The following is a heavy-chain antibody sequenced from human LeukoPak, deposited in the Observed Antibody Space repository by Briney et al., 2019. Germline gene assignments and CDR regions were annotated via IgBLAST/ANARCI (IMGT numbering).Heavy chain of an antibody. J-gene: IGHJ4*02. D-gene: IGHD6-6*01. V-gene: IGHV3-30*04. CDR2: LSHDGSNE. CDR3: ARGANSNWSGLAF. CDR1: GSTFSRYI. Sequence: GGSLRLSCAASGSTFSRYIMHWVRQAPGKGLEWWAVLSHDGSNEHYADSVKGRFTISIDNSKNTVFLQLNSLRADDTAVYYCARGANSNWSGLAFWGQGTLLTVSS.